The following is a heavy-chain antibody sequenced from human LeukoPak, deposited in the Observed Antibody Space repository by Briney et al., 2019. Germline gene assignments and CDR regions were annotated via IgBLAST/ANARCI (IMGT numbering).Heavy chain of an antibody. V-gene: IGHV1-18*01. CDR1: GYTFTRYG. J-gene: IGHJ3*02. CDR3: ARLTYYDFWSGYNYAFDI. D-gene: IGHD3-3*01. CDR2: ISASNGNT. Sequence: ASVKVSCKASGYTFTRYGISWVRQAPGQGLQWLGWISASNGNTNYAQKFRDRVTMSTDTSTGTAYLDVRSLTSDDTAVYYCARLTYYDFWSGYNYAFDIWGQGTMVTVSS.